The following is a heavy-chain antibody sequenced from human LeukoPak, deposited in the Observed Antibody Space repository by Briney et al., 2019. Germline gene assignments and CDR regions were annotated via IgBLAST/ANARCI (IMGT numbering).Heavy chain of an antibody. CDR3: ATADSGSYYSGFDY. D-gene: IGHD1-26*01. CDR1: GASISRSSDY. Sequence: ETLSLTCTVSGASISRSSDYWGWIRQPPGKGLEWVSVVYSGGSTHYADSVKGRFTISRDNSKNTLYLHMNSLRAEDTAVYYCATADSGSYYSGFDYWGQGTLVTVSS. CDR2: VYSGGST. J-gene: IGHJ4*02. V-gene: IGHV3-66*01.